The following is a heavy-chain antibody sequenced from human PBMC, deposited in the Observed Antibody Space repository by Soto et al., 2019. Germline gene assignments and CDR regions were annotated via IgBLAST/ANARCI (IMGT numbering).Heavy chain of an antibody. Sequence: PSETLSLTCTVSGGSVSPYYSSWFRQPPGKGLEWIAYIYNSVSTSYNPSLKSRVTISVDTPKNQVSLKLSSVTAADTAVYYCARGGKTVTTFDYWGQGTLVTVSS. J-gene: IGHJ4*02. D-gene: IGHD4-17*01. V-gene: IGHV4-59*02. CDR3: ARGGKTVTTFDY. CDR2: IYNSVST. CDR1: GGSVSPYY.